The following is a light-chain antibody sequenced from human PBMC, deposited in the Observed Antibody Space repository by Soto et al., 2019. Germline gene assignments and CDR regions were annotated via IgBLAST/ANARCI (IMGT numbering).Light chain of an antibody. V-gene: IGKV1-27*01. CDR1: QGISNN. J-gene: IGKJ1*01. CDR3: QKYDSAPLT. Sequence: DIQMTQSPSSLSASVGDRVTITCRASQGISNNLAWYQQKPGNVPKLLIYGASTLQSGVPSRFSDSGSGTDFTLTISSLQPEDVATYYCQKYDSAPLTFGQGTKVEFK. CDR2: GAS.